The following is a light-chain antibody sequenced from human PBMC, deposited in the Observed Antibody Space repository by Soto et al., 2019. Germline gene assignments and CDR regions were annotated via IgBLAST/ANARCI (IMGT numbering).Light chain of an antibody. J-gene: IGLJ2*01. Sequence: QSVLTQPPSASGSPGQSVTISCTGTSSDVGAYNYVSWYQQHPGKAPKLMIYEVTKRPSGVPDRFSGSKFGNTASLTVSGLQAEDEADYFCSSYAGRNNLLFGGGTKVTVL. CDR2: EVT. V-gene: IGLV2-8*01. CDR1: SSDVGAYNY. CDR3: SSYAGRNNLL.